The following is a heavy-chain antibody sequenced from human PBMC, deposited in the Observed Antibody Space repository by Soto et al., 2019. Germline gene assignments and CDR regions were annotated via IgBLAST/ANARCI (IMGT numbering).Heavy chain of an antibody. CDR1: GFTFSNAW. V-gene: IGHV3-15*07. CDR2: IKSKTDGGTT. Sequence: EVQLVESGGGLVKPGGSLRLSCAASGFTFSNAWMNWVRQAPGKGLEWVGRIKSKTDGGTTDYAAPVKGRFTISRDDSKNTLYLQMNSLKTEDTAVYYCTTDLIPGHGRIFGESEAFDIWGQGTMVTVSS. J-gene: IGHJ3*02. CDR3: TTDLIPGHGRIFGESEAFDI. D-gene: IGHD3-3*02.